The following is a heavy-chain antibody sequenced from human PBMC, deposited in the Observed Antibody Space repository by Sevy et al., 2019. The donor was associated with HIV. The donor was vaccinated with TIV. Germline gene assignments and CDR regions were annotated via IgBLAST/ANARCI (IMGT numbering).Heavy chain of an antibody. Sequence: GGSLRLSCAASEFSFSEFWTTWVRQAPGKGLERIAIVNPDGSRIYYVDSVRGRFTISRENTKNSLYLQMNSLTVDDTAVYFCARDRAYSALDYWGQGTLVTVSS. CDR2: VNPDGSRI. CDR1: EFSFSEFW. J-gene: IGHJ4*02. D-gene: IGHD5-18*01. V-gene: IGHV3-7*01. CDR3: ARDRAYSALDY.